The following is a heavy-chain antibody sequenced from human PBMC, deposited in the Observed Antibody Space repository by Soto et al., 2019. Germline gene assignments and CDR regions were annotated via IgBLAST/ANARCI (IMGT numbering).Heavy chain of an antibody. D-gene: IGHD3-10*01. CDR1: GFTFSSYA. V-gene: IGHV3-23*01. J-gene: IGHJ6*02. Sequence: EVQLLESGGGLVQPGGSLRLSCAASGFTFSSYAMSWVRQAPGKGLEWVSAISGSGGSTYYADSVQGRFTISRDNSKNSLYLQMNSLRAEDTAVYYCAKEGVGELPQVYYYYYGMDVWGQGTTVTVSS. CDR3: AKEGVGELPQVYYYYYGMDV. CDR2: ISGSGGST.